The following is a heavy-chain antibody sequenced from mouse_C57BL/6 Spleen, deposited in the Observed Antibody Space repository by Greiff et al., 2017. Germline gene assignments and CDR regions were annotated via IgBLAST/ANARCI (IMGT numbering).Heavy chain of an antibody. CDR1: GFSLTSYG. CDR3: ARMIYDDSWFAY. D-gene: IGHD2-4*01. V-gene: IGHV2-2*01. Sequence: VQLQQSGPGLVQPSQSLSITCTVSGFSLTSYGVHWVRQSPGKGLEWLGVIWSGGSTDYNAALISRLRSSKDNSKSKFYFKMNRLQAYDTAIYYCARMIYDDSWFAYWGQGTLVTVSA. CDR2: IWSGGST. J-gene: IGHJ3*01.